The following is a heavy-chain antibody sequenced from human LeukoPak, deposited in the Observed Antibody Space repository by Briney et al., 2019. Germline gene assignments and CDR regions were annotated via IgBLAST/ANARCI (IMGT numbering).Heavy chain of an antibody. Sequence: SETLSLTCTVSDDSISSNNYYWGWIRQPPGKGLEWIGSIFYSGTTYYNPSLKSRVTISVDTSKSQFSLKLSSVTAADTAVYYCARLESVAGTVDYWGQGTLVTVSS. J-gene: IGHJ4*02. V-gene: IGHV4-39*07. CDR1: DDSISSNNYY. CDR3: ARLESVAGTVDY. CDR2: IFYSGTT. D-gene: IGHD6-19*01.